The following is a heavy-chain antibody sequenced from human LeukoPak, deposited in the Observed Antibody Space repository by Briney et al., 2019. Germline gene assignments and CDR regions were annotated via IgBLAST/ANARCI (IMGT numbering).Heavy chain of an antibody. CDR1: GGSISSYY. V-gene: IGHV4-59*08. CDR3: ASELYYYDSSGYYYYFDY. CDR2: IYYSGST. D-gene: IGHD3-22*01. Sequence: SETLSLTCTVSGGSISSYYWSWIRQPPGKGLEWIGYIYYSGSTYYNPSLKSRVTISVDTSKNQFSLKLSSVTAADTAVYYCASELYYYDSSGYYYYFDYWGQGTLVTVSS. J-gene: IGHJ4*02.